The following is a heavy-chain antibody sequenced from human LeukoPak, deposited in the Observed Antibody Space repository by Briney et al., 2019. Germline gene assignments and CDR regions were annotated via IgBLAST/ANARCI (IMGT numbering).Heavy chain of an antibody. CDR3: ARVLGSYGTDV. Sequence: PGGSLILSCAASGFTFSSYDMHWVRQATGKGLEWVSAIGTAGDTYYPGSVKGRFTISRENAKNSLYLQMNSLRAGDTAVYYCARVLGSYGTDVWGQGTTVTVSS. CDR1: GFTFSSYD. CDR2: IGTAGDT. J-gene: IGHJ6*02. V-gene: IGHV3-13*01. D-gene: IGHD3-10*01.